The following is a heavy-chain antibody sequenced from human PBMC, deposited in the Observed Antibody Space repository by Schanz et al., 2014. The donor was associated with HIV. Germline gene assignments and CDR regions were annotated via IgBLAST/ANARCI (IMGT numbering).Heavy chain of an antibody. CDR3: ARDREYYYGSGSRDYYYYGMDV. CDR2: IWHDGSSK. CDR1: GFTFSSYG. J-gene: IGHJ6*02. V-gene: IGHV3-33*01. Sequence: QVQLVESGGGVVQPGRSLRLSCAASGFTFSSYGMHWVRQAPGKGLEWVAVIWHDGSSKYYADSVKGRFTISRDNAKNSLYLQMNSLRAEDTAVYYCARDREYYYGSGSRDYYYYGMDVWGQGTTVTVSS. D-gene: IGHD3-10*01.